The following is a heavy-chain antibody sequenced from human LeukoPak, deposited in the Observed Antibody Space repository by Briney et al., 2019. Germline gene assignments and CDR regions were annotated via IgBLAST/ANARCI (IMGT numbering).Heavy chain of an antibody. J-gene: IGHJ4*02. Sequence: GGSLRLSCAASGFTFSSYGMHLVRQAPGKGLEWLTVISHDGNNKYYADSVKGRFTISRDNSKNTLYLQMNSLRAEDTAVYYCAKDNSNYYDNTGYWGQGTLVTVSS. CDR2: ISHDGNNK. V-gene: IGHV3-30*18. CDR3: AKDNSNYYDNTGY. CDR1: GFTFSSYG. D-gene: IGHD3-22*01.